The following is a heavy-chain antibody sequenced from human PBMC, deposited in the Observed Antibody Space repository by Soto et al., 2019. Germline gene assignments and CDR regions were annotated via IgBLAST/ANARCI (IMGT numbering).Heavy chain of an antibody. D-gene: IGHD3-10*01. Sequence: EVQLLESGGGLVQPGGSLRLSCTASGFTFSTYGFSWVRQAPGKGLEWVSGISDGATTYYADSVKGRFTISRDNSKTTLYLQMDSLRAEDTALYYCTRDSGWTSADWGQGTLVTVSS. V-gene: IGHV3-23*01. CDR1: GFTFSTYG. CDR3: TRDSGWTSAD. CDR2: ISDGATT. J-gene: IGHJ4*02.